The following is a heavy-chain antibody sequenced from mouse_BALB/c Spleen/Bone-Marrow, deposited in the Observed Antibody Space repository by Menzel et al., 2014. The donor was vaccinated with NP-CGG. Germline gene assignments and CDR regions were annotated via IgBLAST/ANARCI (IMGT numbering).Heavy chain of an antibody. CDR3: KREDTNWDFDY. CDR1: GFTFSSYT. J-gene: IGHJ2*01. D-gene: IGHD4-1*01. V-gene: IGHV5-6-4*01. Sequence: EVMLVESGGGLVKPGGSMKLSCAASGFTFSSYTMSWVRQTPEKRLEWVATISSGGSYTSYPDSVTGRFTISRENAKNTRYLQMRSQKSEDTAMYYCKREDTNWDFDYWGQGTTLTVSS. CDR2: ISSGGSYT.